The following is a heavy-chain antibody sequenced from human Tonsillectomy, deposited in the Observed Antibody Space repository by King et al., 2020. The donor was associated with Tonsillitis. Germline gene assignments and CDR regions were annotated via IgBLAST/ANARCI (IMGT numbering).Heavy chain of an antibody. D-gene: IGHD2-15*01. V-gene: IGHV3-74*01. CDR2: MNSDGSST. J-gene: IGHJ4*02. CDR3: ARGDGNGGSSYGY. CDR1: GLTFSSHW. Sequence: VQLVESGGGLVQPGGSLRLSCAASGLTFSSHWMHWVRQAPGKGLLWVSRMNSDGSSTSYADFVKGRFTISRDNAKNTLYLQMNSLRAEDTAVYYWARGDGNGGSSYGYWGQGTLVTVSS.